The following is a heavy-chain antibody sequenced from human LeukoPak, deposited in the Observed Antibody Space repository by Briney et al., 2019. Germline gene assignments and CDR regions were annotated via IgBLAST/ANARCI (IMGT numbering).Heavy chain of an antibody. Sequence: PSETLSLTCTVSGGSIRSYYWSWIRQPPGKGLEWSGYIFSSGSTEYSPSLKSRVTISEDTSKNQISLNLTSVSAADTAVYYCARDPSYFSGWYDYWGQGTLVAVSS. D-gene: IGHD6-19*01. J-gene: IGHJ4*02. CDR3: ARDPSYFSGWYDY. CDR1: GGSIRSYY. V-gene: IGHV4-59*01. CDR2: IFSSGST.